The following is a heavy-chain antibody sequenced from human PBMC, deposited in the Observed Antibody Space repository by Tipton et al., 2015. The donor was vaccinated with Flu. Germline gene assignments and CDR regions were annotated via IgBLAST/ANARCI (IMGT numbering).Heavy chain of an antibody. CDR3: TKGHQGGLSQIDY. Sequence: QLVQSGGGLVEPGGSLRLSCVLSGFPFTDAWMTWVRQAPGKGLEWLGRIKRISDGGTTEYAAPVKGRFSISKEYSTNTLFLQLNSLRIEDTAVYYCTKGHQGGLSQIDYWGQGSLVTVSS. CDR1: GFPFTDAW. CDR2: IKRISDGGTT. D-gene: IGHD1-26*01. J-gene: IGHJ4*02. V-gene: IGHV3-15*01.